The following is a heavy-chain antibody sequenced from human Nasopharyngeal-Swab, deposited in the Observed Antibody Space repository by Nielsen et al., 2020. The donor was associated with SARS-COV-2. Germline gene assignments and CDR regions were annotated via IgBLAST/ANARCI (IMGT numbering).Heavy chain of an antibody. D-gene: IGHD3-3*01. J-gene: IGHJ3*02. CDR2: ISYDGSNK. V-gene: IGHV3-30*18. Sequence: GESLKISCAASGFTFSSYGMHWVRQAPGTGLEWVAVISYDGSNKYYADSVKGRFTISRDNSMNTLYLQMNSLRAEDTAVYYCANLIFGDAFDIWGQGTMVTVSS. CDR3: ANLIFGDAFDI. CDR1: GFTFSSYG.